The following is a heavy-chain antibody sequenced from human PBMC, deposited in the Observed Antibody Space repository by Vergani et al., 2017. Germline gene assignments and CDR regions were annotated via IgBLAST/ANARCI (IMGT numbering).Heavy chain of an antibody. J-gene: IGHJ6*02. V-gene: IGHV1-2*02. D-gene: IGHD5-12*01. CDR3: ARDVFIVATTGQYYYYGMDV. CDR1: GYTFTGYY. CDR2: INPNSGGT. Sequence: QVQLVQSGAEVKKPGASVKVSCKASGYTFTGYYMHWVRQAPGQGLEWMGWINPNSGGTNYAQKFQGRVTMTRDTSISTAYMELSRLRSDDTAVYYCARDVFIVATTGQYYYYGMDVWGQGTTVTVSS.